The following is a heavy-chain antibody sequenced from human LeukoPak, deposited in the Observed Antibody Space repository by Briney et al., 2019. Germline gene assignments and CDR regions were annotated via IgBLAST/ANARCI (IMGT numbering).Heavy chain of an antibody. CDR2: IKHDGSET. D-gene: IGHD3-16*01. Sequence: GGSLRLSCAASGFTFTNYGMRWVRQAPGKGPEWVANIKHDGSETYYLDSVKGRFTISRDNAKNSLYLQQSSLRADDTAVYYCGSEGAYTTSSCPAYWGQGTRVTVSS. CDR1: GFTFTNYG. CDR3: GSEGAYTTSSCPAY. J-gene: IGHJ4*02. V-gene: IGHV3-7*01.